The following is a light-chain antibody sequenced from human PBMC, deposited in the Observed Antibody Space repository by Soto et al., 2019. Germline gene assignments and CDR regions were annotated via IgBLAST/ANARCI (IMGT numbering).Light chain of an antibody. CDR2: DVS. CDR1: SSDVGGYNY. V-gene: IGLV2-11*01. CDR3: CSYAGSDV. J-gene: IGLJ1*01. Sequence: QSVLTQPRSVSGSPGQSVTISCTVTSSDVGGYNYVSWYQQHPGKAPKLMIYDVSKRPSGVPDRFSGSKSGNTASLTISGLQAEDEADYYCCSYAGSDVFGTGTKVTVL.